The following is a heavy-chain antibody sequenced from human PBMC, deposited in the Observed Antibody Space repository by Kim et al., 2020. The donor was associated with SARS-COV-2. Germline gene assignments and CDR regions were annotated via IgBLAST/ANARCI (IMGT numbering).Heavy chain of an antibody. D-gene: IGHD3-16*01. CDR2: IYSGGSST. V-gene: IGHV3-23*03. CDR1: GFTFSSYA. CDR3: AKDGLRDSMGEYFDY. Sequence: GGSLRLSCAASGFTFSSYAMSWVRQAPGKGLEWVSVIYSGGSSTYYADSVKGRFTISRDNSKNTLYLQMNSLRAEDTAIYYCAKDGLRDSMGEYFDYWG. J-gene: IGHJ4*01.